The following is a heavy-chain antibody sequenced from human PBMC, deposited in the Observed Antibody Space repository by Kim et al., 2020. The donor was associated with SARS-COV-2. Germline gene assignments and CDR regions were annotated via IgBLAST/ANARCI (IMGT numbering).Heavy chain of an antibody. CDR2: ISGSGGST. Sequence: GGSLRLSCAASGFTFSSYAMSWVRQAPGKGLEWVSAISGSGGSTYYADSVKGRFTISRDNSKNTLYLQMNSLRAEDTAVYYCAKDLEGNGDYEEGTFQHWGQGTLVTVSS. D-gene: IGHD4-17*01. J-gene: IGHJ1*01. CDR3: AKDLEGNGDYEEGTFQH. V-gene: IGHV3-23*01. CDR1: GFTFSSYA.